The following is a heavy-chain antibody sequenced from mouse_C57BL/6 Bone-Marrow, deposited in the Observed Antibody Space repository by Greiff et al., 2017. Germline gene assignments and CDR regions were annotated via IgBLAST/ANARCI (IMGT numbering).Heavy chain of an antibody. D-gene: IGHD2-1*01. CDR1: GSTFTSYW. Sequence: QVQLQQPGAELVRPGSSVKLSCKASGSTFTSYWMHWVKQRPIPGLEWIGNIDPSDSETHYTQTFKDKATLTVDNSSSTAYMQLSSLTSEDSAVYYCARGGGNPYGNGWNFDYWGQGTTLTVSS. CDR2: IDPSDSET. J-gene: IGHJ2*01. CDR3: ARGGGNPYGNGWNFDY. V-gene: IGHV1-52*01.